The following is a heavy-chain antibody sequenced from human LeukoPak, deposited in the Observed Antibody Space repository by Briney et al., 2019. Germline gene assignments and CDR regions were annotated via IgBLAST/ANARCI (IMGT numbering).Heavy chain of an antibody. J-gene: IGHJ6*04. V-gene: IGHV4-30-2*01. CDR2: IYHSGST. Sequence: SETLSLTYAVSGGSISSGGYSWSWIRQPPGKGLEWIGYIYHSGSTYYNPSLKSRVTISVDRSKNQFSLKLSSVTAADTAVYYCARRDSSRACLDVWGKGTTVTVSS. CDR3: ARRDSSRACLDV. D-gene: IGHD6-13*01. CDR1: GGSISSGGYS.